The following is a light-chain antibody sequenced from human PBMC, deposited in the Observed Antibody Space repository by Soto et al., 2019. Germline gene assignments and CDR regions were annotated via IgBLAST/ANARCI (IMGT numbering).Light chain of an antibody. CDR2: GAS. V-gene: IGKV3-15*01. Sequence: EVVMTQSPATLSVSPGEGATLSCRASQSVSTNLVWYLQKPGQAPRLLIYGASTRATGIPARFSGSGSGTDFTLTISSLQSEDFGIYYCQQYNIWPPLTFGGGTKVEIK. J-gene: IGKJ4*01. CDR1: QSVSTN. CDR3: QQYNIWPPLT.